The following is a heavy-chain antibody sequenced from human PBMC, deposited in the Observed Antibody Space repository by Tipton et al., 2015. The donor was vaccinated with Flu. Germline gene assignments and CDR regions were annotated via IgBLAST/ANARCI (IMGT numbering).Heavy chain of an antibody. D-gene: IGHD3-16*01. J-gene: IGHJ4*02. V-gene: IGHV4-61*02. CDR2: LYVDGSM. Sequence: LRLSCTVSGGSFSSGSDYCTWIRQPAGKGLEWIGRLYVDGSMYYNPSLKSRVTMSMDTPRNQFSLKLRSVTAAVTAVYYCASEGAKGYWGQGTLVTVSS. CDR1: GGSFSSGSDY. CDR3: ASEGAKGY.